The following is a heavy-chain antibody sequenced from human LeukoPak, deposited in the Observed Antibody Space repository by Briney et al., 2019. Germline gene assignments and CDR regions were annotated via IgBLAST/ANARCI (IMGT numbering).Heavy chain of an antibody. CDR1: GGSFSGYY. V-gene: IGHV4-34*01. J-gene: IGHJ6*02. CDR3: ASRSYGETNYYYGMDV. D-gene: IGHD4-17*01. CDR2: INHSGST. Sequence: SETLSLTCAVYGGSFSGYYWSWIRQPPGKGLEWIGEINHSGSTNYNPSLKSRVTISVDTSKNQFSLKLSSVTAADTAVYYCASRSYGETNYYYGMDVWGQGTTVTVSS.